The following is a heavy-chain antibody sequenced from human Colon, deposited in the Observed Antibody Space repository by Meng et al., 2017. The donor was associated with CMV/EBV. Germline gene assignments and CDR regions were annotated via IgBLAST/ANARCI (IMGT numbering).Heavy chain of an antibody. CDR2: IINSGTRA. Sequence: GESLKISCEASGFTFRSYAMSWVRQAPGKGPEWVSGIINSGTRAYYKDSVKGRFTISRDNSKNSLYLQMNSLRAEDTAVYYCASDPTIAVAGTGVYYYYGMDVWGQGTTVTVSS. J-gene: IGHJ6*02. D-gene: IGHD6-19*01. V-gene: IGHV3-23*01. CDR1: GFTFRSYA. CDR3: ASDPTIAVAGTGVYYYYGMDV.